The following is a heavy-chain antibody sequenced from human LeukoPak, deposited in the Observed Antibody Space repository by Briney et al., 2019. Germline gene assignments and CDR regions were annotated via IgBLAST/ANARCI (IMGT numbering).Heavy chain of an antibody. CDR3: ARDTIAFGFDP. Sequence: PSETLSLTCTVSGGSISSGGYYWSWIRQHPGKGLEWIGYIYYSGSTYYNPSLKSRVTMSVDTSKNQFSLKLSSVTAADTAVYYCARDTIAFGFDPWGQGTLVTVSS. V-gene: IGHV4-31*03. J-gene: IGHJ5*02. CDR2: IYYSGST. D-gene: IGHD3-3*02. CDR1: GGSISSGGYY.